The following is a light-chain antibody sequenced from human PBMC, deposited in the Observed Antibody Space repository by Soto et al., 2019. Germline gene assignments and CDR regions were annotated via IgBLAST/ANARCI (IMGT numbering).Light chain of an antibody. CDR2: DAY. CDR1: QSISSW. CDR3: IQHNSYPWT. Sequence: DIQMTQSPSTLSASVGDRVTITCRASQSISSWLAWYQQKLGRAHRLLIYDAYSLESGVQSRFSGSGSGTEFTLTISSLQPEDFATYFCIQHNSYPWTVGQGTKVDIK. J-gene: IGKJ1*01. V-gene: IGKV1-5*01.